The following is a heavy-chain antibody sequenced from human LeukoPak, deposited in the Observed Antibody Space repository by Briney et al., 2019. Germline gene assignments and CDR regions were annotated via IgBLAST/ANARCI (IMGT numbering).Heavy chain of an antibody. CDR1: GGSFSGYY. V-gene: IGHV4-34*01. D-gene: IGHD3-10*02. CDR2: INHSGST. J-gene: IGHJ4*02. CDR3: ARSPMSLFDY. Sequence: PSETLSLTCAVYGGSFSGYYWSWIRQPPGKGLEWIGEINHSGSTNYNPSLKSRVTISVDTSKNQFSLKLSSVTAADTAVYYCARSPMSLFDYWGQGTLVTVSS.